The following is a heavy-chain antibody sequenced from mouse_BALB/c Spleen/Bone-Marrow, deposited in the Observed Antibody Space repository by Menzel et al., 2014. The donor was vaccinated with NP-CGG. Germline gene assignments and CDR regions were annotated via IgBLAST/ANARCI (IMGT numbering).Heavy chain of an antibody. Sequence: EVQLVESGGGLVQPGGSLRLSCATSGFTFXDYYMNWVRQPPGKALEWLGFIRNKANGYTTEYSASVKGRFTISRDNSQNILYLQMNTLRAEDSATYYCARDKGRVFFDYWGQGTTLTVSS. CDR3: ARDKGRVFFDY. J-gene: IGHJ2*01. V-gene: IGHV7-3*02. CDR2: IRNKANGYTT. CDR1: GFTFXDYY.